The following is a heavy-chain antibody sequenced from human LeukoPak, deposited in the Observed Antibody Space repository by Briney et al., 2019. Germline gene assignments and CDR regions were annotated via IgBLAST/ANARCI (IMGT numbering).Heavy chain of an antibody. Sequence: PGGSLRLSCAASGFTVSSNYMSWVRQAPGKGLEWVANIKQDGSEKYYVDSAKGRFTISRDNAKNSLYLQMNSLRAEDTAVYYCARDSCSGGSCYSDFDYWGQGTLVTVSS. CDR2: IKQDGSEK. CDR1: GFTVSSNY. D-gene: IGHD2-15*01. J-gene: IGHJ4*02. V-gene: IGHV3-7*01. CDR3: ARDSCSGGSCYSDFDY.